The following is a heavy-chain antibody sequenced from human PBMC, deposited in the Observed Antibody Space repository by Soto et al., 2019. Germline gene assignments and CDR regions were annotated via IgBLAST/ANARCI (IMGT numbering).Heavy chain of an antibody. CDR2: ISGSGGST. V-gene: IGHV3-23*01. CDR3: AKVPGQWLVPDYFDY. Sequence: GGSLRLSCAASGFTFSSYAMSWVRRAPGKGLEWVSAISGSGGSTYYADSVKGRFTISRDNSKNTLYLQMNSLRAEDTAVYYCAKVPGQWLVPDYFDYWGQGTLVTVSS. D-gene: IGHD6-19*01. J-gene: IGHJ4*02. CDR1: GFTFSSYA.